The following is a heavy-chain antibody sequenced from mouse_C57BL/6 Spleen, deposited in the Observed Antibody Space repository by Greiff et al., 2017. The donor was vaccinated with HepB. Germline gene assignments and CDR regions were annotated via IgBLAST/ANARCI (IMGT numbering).Heavy chain of an antibody. J-gene: IGHJ4*01. CDR1: GYTFTSYW. Sequence: QVQLQQPGAELVKPGASVKLSCKASGYTFTSYWMHWVKQRPGQGLEWIGMIHPNSGSTNYNEKFKSKATLTVDKSSSTAYMQLSSLTSEDSAVYYCARGLGRGGSMDYWGQGTSVTVSS. V-gene: IGHV1-64*01. CDR2: IHPNSGST. D-gene: IGHD4-1*01. CDR3: ARGLGRGGSMDY.